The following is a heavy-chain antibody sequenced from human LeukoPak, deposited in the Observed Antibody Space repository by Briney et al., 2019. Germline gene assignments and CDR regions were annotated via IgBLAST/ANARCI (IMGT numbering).Heavy chain of an antibody. CDR3: AKQMVASGPSFDY. J-gene: IGHJ4*02. V-gene: IGHV3-7*01. Sequence: GGSLRLSCAASGFTFSSYFMSWVRQAPGKGLEWVANIKEDGSEEYYVDSVKGRFTISRDNAKNSLYLQMNNLRAEDTAVYYCAKQMVASGPSFDYWGQGTLVTVSS. CDR2: IKEDGSEE. D-gene: IGHD6-13*01. CDR1: GFTFSSYF.